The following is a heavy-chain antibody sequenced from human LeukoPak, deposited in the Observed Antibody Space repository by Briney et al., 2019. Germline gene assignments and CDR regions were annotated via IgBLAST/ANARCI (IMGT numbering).Heavy chain of an antibody. Sequence: ASVKVSCKASGYTFTSYGISWVRQAPGQGLEWMGWISAYNGDTNYAQKLQGRVTMTTDTSTSTAYMELRSLRSDDTAVYYCARALGSGSYSPNWFDPWGQGTLVTVSS. J-gene: IGHJ5*02. D-gene: IGHD3-10*01. CDR1: GYTFTSYG. CDR3: ARALGSGSYSPNWFDP. CDR2: ISAYNGDT. V-gene: IGHV1-18*01.